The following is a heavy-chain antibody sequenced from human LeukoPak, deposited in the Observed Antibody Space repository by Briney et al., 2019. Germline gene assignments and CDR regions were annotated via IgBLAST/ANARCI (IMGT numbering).Heavy chain of an antibody. V-gene: IGHV3-7*01. D-gene: IGHD6-6*01. CDR3: ARETADEYSSSTWDS. CDR1: GFTFSKYW. CDR2: IKQDGSEK. Sequence: PGGSLRLSCSVSGFTFSKYWMSWVRQAPGKGLEWVANIKQDGSEKYYVDPVKGRFTISGDNAKNSLYLQMNSLRAEDTAVYYCARETADEYSSSTWDSWGQGTLVTVSS. J-gene: IGHJ4*02.